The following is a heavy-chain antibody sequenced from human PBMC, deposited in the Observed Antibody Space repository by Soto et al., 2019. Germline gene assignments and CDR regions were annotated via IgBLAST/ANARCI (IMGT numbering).Heavy chain of an antibody. CDR2: INANNGNT. Sequence: QVQLVQSGAEVKKPGASVMVSCKASGYTFTSYGISWIRQAPGQGLEWMGWINANNGNTDYAQNFQGRVTMTTDTSTSTAYMELRSLRSDHTAVYYCATSYDSGFDPWGQGTLVSVSS. V-gene: IGHV1-18*04. D-gene: IGHD5-12*01. CDR1: GYTFTSYG. CDR3: ATSYDSGFDP. J-gene: IGHJ5*02.